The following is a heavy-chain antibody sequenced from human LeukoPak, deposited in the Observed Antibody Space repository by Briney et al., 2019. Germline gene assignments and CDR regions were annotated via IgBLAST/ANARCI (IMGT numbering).Heavy chain of an antibody. D-gene: IGHD7-27*01. V-gene: IGHV3-30*04. CDR2: ISYDGSNK. J-gene: IGHJ3*02. CDR1: GFTFSSYA. Sequence: GSLRLSCAASGFTFSSYAMHWVRQAPGKGLEWVAVISYDGSNKYYADSVKGRFTISRDNSKNTLYLQMNSLRAEDTAVYYCARISGGGTNAFDIWGQGTMVTVSS. CDR3: ARISGGGTNAFDI.